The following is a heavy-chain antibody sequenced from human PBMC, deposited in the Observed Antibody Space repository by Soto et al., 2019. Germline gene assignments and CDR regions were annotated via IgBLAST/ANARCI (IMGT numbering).Heavy chain of an antibody. J-gene: IGHJ6*03. Sequence: GGSLRLSCAASGFTVSSNYMSWVRQAPGKGLEWVSVIYSGGSTYYADSVKGRFTISRDNSKNTLYLQMNSLRAEDTAVYYCARGPDYYGSGSIGELWYHYYYYYMDVWGKGTTVTVSS. CDR2: IYSGGST. CDR3: ARGPDYYGSGSIGELWYHYYYYYMDV. CDR1: GFTVSSNY. V-gene: IGHV3-66*01. D-gene: IGHD3-10*01.